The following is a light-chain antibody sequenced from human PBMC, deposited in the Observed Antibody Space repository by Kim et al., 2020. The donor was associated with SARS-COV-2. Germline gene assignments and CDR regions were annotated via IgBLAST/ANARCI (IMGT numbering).Light chain of an antibody. J-gene: IGLJ2*01. CDR1: GGSIVTNY. CDR2: DDD. V-gene: IGLV6-57*01. Sequence: NFMLTQPHSVSESPGKTITISCTRSGGSIVTNYVQWFQQRPGSSPTTVIYDDDKTPSGVPSRFSASVDSSSNSASLTISGLETEDEGDYYCQSYDHANRVVIFGGETQLTVL. CDR3: QSYDHANRVVI.